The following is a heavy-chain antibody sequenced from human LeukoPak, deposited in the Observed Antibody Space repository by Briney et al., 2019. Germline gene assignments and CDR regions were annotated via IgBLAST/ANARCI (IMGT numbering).Heavy chain of an antibody. CDR2: MNPNSGNT. V-gene: IGHV1-8*01. J-gene: IGHJ4*02. Sequence: ASVKVSCKASGYTFTSYDINWVRQATGQGLEWMGWMNPNSGNTGYAQKFQGRVTMTRNTSISTAYMELSSLRSEDTAVYYCTNFGESSRFDPFDYWGQGTLVTVSS. CDR3: TNFGESSRFDPFDY. D-gene: IGHD3-10*01. CDR1: GYTFTSYD.